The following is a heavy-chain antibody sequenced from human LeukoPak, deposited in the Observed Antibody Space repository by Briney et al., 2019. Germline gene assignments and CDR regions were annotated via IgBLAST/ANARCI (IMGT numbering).Heavy chain of an antibody. CDR3: ANEIRPNDY. J-gene: IGHJ4*02. D-gene: IGHD4-17*01. Sequence: GGSLRLSCAASGFTFSNYGMHWVRQAPGKGLEWVAIIWYDGSNKYYTDSVRGRFTISRDNSKSTLYLQMNNLRADDTAVYYCANEIRPNDYWGQGTLVTVSS. CDR1: GFTFSNYG. V-gene: IGHV3-33*06. CDR2: IWYDGSNK.